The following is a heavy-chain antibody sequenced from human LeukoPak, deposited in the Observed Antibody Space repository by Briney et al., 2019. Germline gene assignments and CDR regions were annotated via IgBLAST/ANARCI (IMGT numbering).Heavy chain of an antibody. Sequence: SETLSLTCTVSGGSINSYYWSWMRQPPGKGLEWIGYISYSGRTRYNPSLTSRVTISVDTSKNHFSLKLSSVTAADTAVYYCARVTGTIFDYWGQGTLVTVSS. CDR1: GGSINSYY. J-gene: IGHJ4*02. CDR2: ISYSGRT. V-gene: IGHV4-59*01. D-gene: IGHD1-7*01. CDR3: ARVTGTIFDY.